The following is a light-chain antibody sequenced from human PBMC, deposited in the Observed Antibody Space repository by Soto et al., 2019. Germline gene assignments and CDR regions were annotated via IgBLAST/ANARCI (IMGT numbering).Light chain of an antibody. CDR1: SSDIGGYNY. V-gene: IGLV2-14*01. J-gene: IGLJ1*01. CDR2: EVS. Sequence: QSALTQPASVSGSPGQSITFSCTGTSSDIGGYNYVSWYQQHPGKDPKLMIYEVSNRPSGVSDRFSGSKSGNTASLTISGLQAEDEADYYCTSYTSSTPNSVFGTGTKLTFL. CDR3: TSYTSSTPNSV.